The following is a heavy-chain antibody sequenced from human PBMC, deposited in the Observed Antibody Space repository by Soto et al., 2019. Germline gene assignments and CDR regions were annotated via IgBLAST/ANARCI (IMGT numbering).Heavy chain of an antibody. D-gene: IGHD5-12*01. V-gene: IGHV3-66*01. CDR1: GFTVSSNY. Sequence: EVQLVESGGGLVQPGGSLRLSCAASGFTVSSNYMSWVRQAPGKGLEWVSVIYSGGSTYYADSVKGRFTISRDNSKNTLYLQMNSLRAEDTAVYYCARASDSGYDYYYSMDVWGKGTTVTVSS. J-gene: IGHJ6*03. CDR2: IYSGGST. CDR3: ARASDSGYDYYYSMDV.